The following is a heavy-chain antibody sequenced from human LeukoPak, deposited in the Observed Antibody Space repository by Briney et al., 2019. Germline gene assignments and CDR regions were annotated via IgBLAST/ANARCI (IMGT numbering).Heavy chain of an antibody. D-gene: IGHD2-2*01. CDR1: GGSIISYY. CDR2: IDYSGST. J-gene: IGHJ5*02. CDR3: ARYPDIVVVPAATRIGFDP. V-gene: IGHV4-59*01. Sequence: PSETLSLTCTVSGGSIISYYWRWIPQPPGKGREGIGDIDYSGSTNDNPSLKSRVTISVDTSKNQSYLKLRSVTAADTAVYYCARYPDIVVVPAATRIGFDPWGQGTLVTVSS.